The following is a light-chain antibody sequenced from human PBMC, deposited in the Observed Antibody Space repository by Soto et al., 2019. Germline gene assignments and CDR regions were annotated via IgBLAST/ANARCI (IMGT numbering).Light chain of an antibody. J-gene: IGLJ1*01. CDR1: NSDVGAYGY. V-gene: IGLV2-14*01. Sequence: QSALTQPASVSGSPGQSITISCTATNSDVGAYGYVSWYQQHPGKAPKLMIYEVNNRPSGISDRFSGSKSGSTASLTISGLQAEDEADYYCCSYTTDSTRVFGTGTKLTVL. CDR3: CSYTTDSTRV. CDR2: EVN.